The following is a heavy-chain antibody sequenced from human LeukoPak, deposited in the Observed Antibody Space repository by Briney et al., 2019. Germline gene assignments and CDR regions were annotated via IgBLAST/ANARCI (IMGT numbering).Heavy chain of an antibody. CDR2: IYYSGST. J-gene: IGHJ4*02. V-gene: IGHV4-59*01. CDR1: GGSISSYY. Sequence: SETLSLTCTVSGGSISSYYWSWIRQPPGKGLKWIGYIYYSGSTNYNPSLKSRVTISVDTSKNQFSLKLSSVTAADTAVYYCARTSGSYVLDYWGQGTLVTVSS. D-gene: IGHD1-26*01. CDR3: ARTSGSYVLDY.